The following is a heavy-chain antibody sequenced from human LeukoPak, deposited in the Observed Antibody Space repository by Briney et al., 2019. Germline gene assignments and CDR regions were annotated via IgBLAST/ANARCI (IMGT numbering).Heavy chain of an antibody. J-gene: IGHJ5*02. Sequence: SCKASGYSFTGHYMHWVRQAPGKGLEWVAFIRYDGSNKYYADSVKGRFTISRDNSKNTLYLQMNSLRAEDTAVYYCARAGIQLWWDPLFDPWGQGTLVTVSS. CDR3: ARAGIQLWWDPLFDP. CDR1: GYSFTGHY. V-gene: IGHV3-30*02. CDR2: IRYDGSNK. D-gene: IGHD5-18*01.